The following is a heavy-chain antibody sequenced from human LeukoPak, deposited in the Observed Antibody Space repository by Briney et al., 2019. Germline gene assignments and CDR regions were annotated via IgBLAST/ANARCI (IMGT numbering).Heavy chain of an antibody. Sequence: SETLSLTCAVYGGSFSGYYWSWVRQPPGKELEWIGEINHSGSTNYNPSLKSRVTISVDTSKNQFSLKLSSVTAADTAVYYCARGVIRYYYYMDVWGKGTTVTVSS. D-gene: IGHD2/OR15-2a*01. V-gene: IGHV4-34*01. CDR3: ARGVIRYYYYMDV. J-gene: IGHJ6*03. CDR1: GGSFSGYY. CDR2: INHSGST.